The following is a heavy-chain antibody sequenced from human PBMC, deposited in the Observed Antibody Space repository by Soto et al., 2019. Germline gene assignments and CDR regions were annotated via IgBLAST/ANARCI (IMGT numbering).Heavy chain of an antibody. V-gene: IGHV1-8*01. CDR2: MNPNSGNT. D-gene: IGHD3-3*01. Sequence: QVQLVQSGAEVKKPGASVKVSCKASGYTFTSYDINWVRQATGQGLEWMGWMNPNSGNTGYAQKVQGSVTMTRNTSISTAYMELSSLRSEDTAVYYCAVRSGSVRITIFGVVIRPGETPGGMDVWGQGTTVTVSS. CDR3: AVRSGSVRITIFGVVIRPGETPGGMDV. CDR1: GYTFTSYD. J-gene: IGHJ6*02.